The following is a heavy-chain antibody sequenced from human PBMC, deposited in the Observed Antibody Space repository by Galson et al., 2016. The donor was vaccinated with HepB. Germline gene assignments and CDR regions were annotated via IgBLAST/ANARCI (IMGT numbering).Heavy chain of an antibody. CDR1: GGVFSRYD. CDR2: IIPNFGTA. V-gene: IGHV1-69*06. D-gene: IGHD3-3*01. Sequence: SVKVSCKASGGVFSRYDMNWVRQAPGQGLEWMGGIIPNFGTAHYSQNFRGRFPISADTSTSTAYLELSSLRAGDTAVYYCATYKEDLVYTHAEPMDVWGQGTTVIVSS. CDR3: ATYKEDLVYTHAEPMDV. J-gene: IGHJ6*01.